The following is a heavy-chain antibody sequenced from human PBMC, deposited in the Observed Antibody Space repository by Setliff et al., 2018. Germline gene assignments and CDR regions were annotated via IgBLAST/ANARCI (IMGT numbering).Heavy chain of an antibody. V-gene: IGHV1-3*01. Sequence: PGPPVKVSCKASGYSFTNYDINWVRQATGQGLEWMGWINAGNGNTKYSQKFQGRVTIARDTSASTAYMELSSLRSEDTAVYYCARSDGDYYYGMDVWGQGTTVTVSS. CDR3: ARSDGDYYYGMDV. J-gene: IGHJ6*02. CDR2: INAGNGNT. D-gene: IGHD4-17*01. CDR1: GYSFTNYD.